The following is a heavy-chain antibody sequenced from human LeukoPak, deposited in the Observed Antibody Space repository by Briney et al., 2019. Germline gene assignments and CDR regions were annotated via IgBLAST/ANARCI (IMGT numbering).Heavy chain of an antibody. D-gene: IGHD3-10*01. CDR2: ISSSSSTM. Sequence: GSLRLSCAASGFTFNTYNMNWVRQAPGKGLEWVSYISSSSSTMCYADSVKGRFTISRDNAKNSLYLQMDSLRPDDTAIYSCARQESRNYLYEGLDYWGQGNLVTVSS. CDR1: GFTFNTYN. V-gene: IGHV3-48*01. J-gene: IGHJ4*02. CDR3: ARQESRNYLYEGLDY.